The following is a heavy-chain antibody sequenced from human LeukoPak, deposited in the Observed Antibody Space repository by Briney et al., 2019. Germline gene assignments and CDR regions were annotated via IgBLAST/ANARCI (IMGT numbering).Heavy chain of an antibody. D-gene: IGHD2-15*01. CDR1: GGSISSGDYY. J-gene: IGHJ4*02. CDR2: IYYSGST. CDR3: ARVQDWNYFDY. Sequence: SQTLSLTCTVSGGSISSGDYYWSWIRQPPGKGLEWIGYIYYSGSTNYNPSLKSRVTISVDTSKNQFSLKLSSVTAADTAVYYCARVQDWNYFDYWGQGTLVTVSS. V-gene: IGHV4-61*08.